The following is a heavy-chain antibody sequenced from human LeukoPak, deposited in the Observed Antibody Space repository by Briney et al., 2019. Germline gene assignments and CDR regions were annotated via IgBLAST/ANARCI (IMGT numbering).Heavy chain of an antibody. D-gene: IGHD3-22*01. Sequence: GSSVKVSCKASGGTFSSYAISWVRQAPGQGLEWMGGIIPIFGTANYAQKFQGRVTITADESTSTAYMELSSLRSEDTAVYYCARNGDYYEKSGYYYLFDFWGQGTLVTVSS. J-gene: IGHJ4*02. CDR2: IIPIFGTA. CDR1: GGTFSSYA. V-gene: IGHV1-69*01. CDR3: ARNGDYYEKSGYYYLFDF.